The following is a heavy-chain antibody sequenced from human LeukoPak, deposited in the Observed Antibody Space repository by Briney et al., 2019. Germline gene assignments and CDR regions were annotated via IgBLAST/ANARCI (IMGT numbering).Heavy chain of an antibody. Sequence: GGCLPLSRAGSLLIFRRYVLNWVRPAPCKGRAWVSYISSNGSNIYYPHSVKGRFTISRDNAKYSLYLQMHSLRAEDTAVYYCAPLCWSGGSCYSGAFDIWGQGTMVTVSS. D-gene: IGHD2-15*01. CDR2: ISSNGSNI. CDR1: LLIFRRYV. CDR3: APLCWSGGSCYSGAFDI. V-gene: IGHV3-48*03. J-gene: IGHJ3*02.